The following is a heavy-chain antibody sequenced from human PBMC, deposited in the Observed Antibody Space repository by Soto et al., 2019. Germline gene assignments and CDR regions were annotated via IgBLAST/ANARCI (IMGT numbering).Heavy chain of an antibody. CDR3: ARDSYSSSWYRSAFDI. V-gene: IGHV6-1*01. J-gene: IGHJ3*02. CDR1: GDSVSSNSAA. Sequence: SQTLSLTCAISGDSVSSNSAAWNWIRQSPSRGLEWLGRTYYRSKWYNDYAVSVKSRITINPDTSKNKFSLQLNSVTPEDTALYYCARDSYSSSWYRSAFDIWGQGTMVTVSS. D-gene: IGHD6-13*01. CDR2: TYYRSKWYN.